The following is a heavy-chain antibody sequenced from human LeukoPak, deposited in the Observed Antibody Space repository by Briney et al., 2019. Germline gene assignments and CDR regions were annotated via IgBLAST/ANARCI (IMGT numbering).Heavy chain of an antibody. CDR3: ARAQQLYYFDY. Sequence: SETLSLTCGVYGGSFGGYYWSWLRQPPGTVLEWIGEINHSESTNYNPSLKSRVTISVDTSKSQFSLKLSSVTAADTAVYYCARAQQLYYFDYWGQGTLVTVSS. J-gene: IGHJ4*02. CDR2: INHSEST. D-gene: IGHD6-13*01. CDR1: GGSFGGYY. V-gene: IGHV4-34*01.